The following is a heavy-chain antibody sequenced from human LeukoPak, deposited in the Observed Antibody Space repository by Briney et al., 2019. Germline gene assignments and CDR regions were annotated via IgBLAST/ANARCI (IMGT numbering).Heavy chain of an antibody. D-gene: IGHD2-15*01. Sequence: SETLFLTCAVYGGSLSGYYWSWIRQPPGKGLEWIGYVYYSGSTNYNPSLKSRVTISVDTSKNQFSLKLKSVTAADTAVYYCARGLRVVVATYFDYWGQGTLVTVSS. CDR2: VYYSGST. CDR1: GGSLSGYY. CDR3: ARGLRVVVATYFDY. V-gene: IGHV4-59*01. J-gene: IGHJ4*02.